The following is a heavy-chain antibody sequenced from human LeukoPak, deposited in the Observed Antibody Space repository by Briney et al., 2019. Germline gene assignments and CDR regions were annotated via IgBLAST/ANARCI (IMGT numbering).Heavy chain of an antibody. D-gene: IGHD3-10*01. CDR1: GFTFSGSY. CDR2: ISHSGSSI. CDR3: ARVMGILWFGEFPFDY. Sequence: PGGSLRLSCAASGFTFSGSYMSWIRQAPGKGLELVSYISHSGSSIVYADSVKGRFTISRDNAKNSLYLQMNSLRAEDTAVYYCARVMGILWFGEFPFDYWGQGTLVTVSS. J-gene: IGHJ4*02. V-gene: IGHV3-11*04.